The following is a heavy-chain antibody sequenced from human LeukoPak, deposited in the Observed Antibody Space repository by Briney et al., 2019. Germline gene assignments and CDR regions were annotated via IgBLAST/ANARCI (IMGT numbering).Heavy chain of an antibody. CDR3: AGESQCSGGSCYLGDY. J-gene: IGHJ4*02. CDR2: ISGSGGST. Sequence: GGSLRLSCAASGFTFSSYAMSWVRQAPGKGLEWVSAISGSGGSTYYADSVKGRFTISRDNSKNTLYLQMNSLRAEDTAVYYCAGESQCSGGSCYLGDYWGQGTLVTVSS. CDR1: GFTFSSYA. V-gene: IGHV3-23*01. D-gene: IGHD2-15*01.